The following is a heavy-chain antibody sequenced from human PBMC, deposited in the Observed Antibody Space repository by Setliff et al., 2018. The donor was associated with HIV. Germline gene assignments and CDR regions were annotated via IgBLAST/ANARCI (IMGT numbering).Heavy chain of an antibody. CDR3: AREPQWLGPFDY. Sequence: PGGSLRLSCVVSGLEFSDYWMRWVRQSPGRGLEWVANINQDQNEKNYVGSVKGRFTISRDNTKNSVYLQLDSLRVEDTAVYYCAREPQWLGPFDYWGQGTLVTVSS. CDR2: INQDQNEK. CDR1: GLEFSDYW. D-gene: IGHD6-19*01. J-gene: IGHJ4*02. V-gene: IGHV3-7*03.